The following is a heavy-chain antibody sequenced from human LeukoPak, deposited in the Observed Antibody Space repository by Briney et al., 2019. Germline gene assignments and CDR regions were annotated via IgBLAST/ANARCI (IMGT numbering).Heavy chain of an antibody. CDR3: ERDLNWDFDD. CDR2: ISGSSYHI. D-gene: IGHD1-1*01. V-gene: IGHV3-21*01. CDR1: GFTFSRSS. J-gene: IGHJ4*02. Sequence: GGSLRLSCAASGFTFSRSSMNWVRQAPGKGLEWVSSISGSSYHIYYADSVKGRFTISRDNAKNSLHLQMNSLRAEDTAVYYFERDLNWDFDDWGQGTLVSVSS.